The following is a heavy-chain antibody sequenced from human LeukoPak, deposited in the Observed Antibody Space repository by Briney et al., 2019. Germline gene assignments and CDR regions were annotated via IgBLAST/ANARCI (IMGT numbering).Heavy chain of an antibody. J-gene: IGHJ6*02. D-gene: IGHD5-18*01. CDR1: GFTFSSYA. Sequence: GGSLRLSCAASGFTFSSYAMHWVRQAPGKGLEWVAVISYDGSNKYYADSVKGRFTISRDNSKNTLYLQMNSLRAEDTAVYYCARDAPLPAMVSYYGMDAWGQGTTVTVSS. V-gene: IGHV3-30-3*01. CDR2: ISYDGSNK. CDR3: ARDAPLPAMVSYYGMDA.